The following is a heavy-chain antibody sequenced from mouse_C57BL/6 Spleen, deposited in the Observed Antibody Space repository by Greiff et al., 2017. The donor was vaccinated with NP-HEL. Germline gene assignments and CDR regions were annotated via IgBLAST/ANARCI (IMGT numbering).Heavy chain of an antibody. CDR2: INYDGSST. CDR1: GFTFSDYY. Sequence: EVQRVESEGGLVQPGSSMKLSCTASGFTFSDYYMAWVRQVPDKGLEWVANINYDGSSTYYLDSLKSRFIISRDNAKNILYLQMSSLKSEDTATYYCARDGANWDHREFADWGQGTLVTVSA. D-gene: IGHD4-1*01. V-gene: IGHV5-16*01. J-gene: IGHJ3*01. CDR3: ARDGANWDHREFAD.